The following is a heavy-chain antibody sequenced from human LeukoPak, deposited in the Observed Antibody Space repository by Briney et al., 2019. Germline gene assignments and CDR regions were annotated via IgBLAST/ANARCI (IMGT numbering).Heavy chain of an antibody. CDR2: INHSGST. D-gene: IGHD3-10*01. CDR1: AGSFSGYY. CDR3: ARHTSDYYYGSGSKIDY. V-gene: IGHV4-34*01. Sequence: SETLSLTCAVYAGSFSGYYWSWIRQPPGKGLEWIGEINHSGSTNYDPSLKSRVTISVDTSKNQFSLKLSSVTAADTAVYYCARHTSDYYYGSGSKIDYWGQGTLVTVSS. J-gene: IGHJ4*02.